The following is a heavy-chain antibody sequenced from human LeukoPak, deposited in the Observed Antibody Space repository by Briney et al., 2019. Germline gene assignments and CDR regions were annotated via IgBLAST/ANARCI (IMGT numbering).Heavy chain of an antibody. D-gene: IGHD3-3*01. CDR1: GFTFSSYW. V-gene: IGHV3-7*01. CDR2: IKQDGSEK. J-gene: IGHJ4*02. Sequence: GGSLRLSCAASGFTFSSYWMSWVRQAPGKGLEWVANIKQDGSEKYYVDSVKGRFTISRDNAKNSLYLQMNSLRAEDTAVYYCARDSFHRITIFGVANKYDYWGQGTLVNVSS. CDR3: ARDSFHRITIFGVANKYDY.